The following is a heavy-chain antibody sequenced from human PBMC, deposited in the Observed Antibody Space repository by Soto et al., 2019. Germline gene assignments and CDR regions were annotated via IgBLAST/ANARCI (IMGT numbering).Heavy chain of an antibody. J-gene: IGHJ4*02. Sequence: PGGSLRLSCAASGFTFSSYAMSWVRQAPGKGLEWVSAISGSGGSTYYADSVKGRFTISRDNSKNTLYLQMNSLRAEDTAVYYCAKVRELRYFDWLLSLDYWGQGTLVTVSS. D-gene: IGHD3-9*01. CDR1: GFTFSSYA. CDR3: AKVRELRYFDWLLSLDY. V-gene: IGHV3-23*01. CDR2: ISGSGGST.